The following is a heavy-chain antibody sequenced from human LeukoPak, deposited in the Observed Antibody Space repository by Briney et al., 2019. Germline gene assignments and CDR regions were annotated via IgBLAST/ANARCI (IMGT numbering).Heavy chain of an antibody. CDR1: GFTFSSSA. J-gene: IGHJ4*02. D-gene: IGHD5-18*01. CDR3: ARASNTAMFGNFDY. Sequence: GGSLRLSCIASGFTFSSSAMSWVRQAPGKGLEWVSDINGSGGRTYYADSVKGRFTISRDNSKNTLYLQMNSLRAEDTAVYYCARASNTAMFGNFDYWGQGTLVTVSS. CDR2: INGSGGRT. V-gene: IGHV3-23*01.